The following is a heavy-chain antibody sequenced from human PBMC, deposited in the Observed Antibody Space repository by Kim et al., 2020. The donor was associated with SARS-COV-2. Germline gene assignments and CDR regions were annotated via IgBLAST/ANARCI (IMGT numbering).Heavy chain of an antibody. CDR2: ISSSSSYT. V-gene: IGHV3-11*06. J-gene: IGHJ3*02. CDR3: ARRLEPFQDAFDI. Sequence: GGSLRLSCSASGFTFSDFYMSWIRQAPGKGLEWVSYISSSSSYTNYADSVKGRFTISRDNAKNSLYLQMNSLRAEDTAVYYCARRLEPFQDAFDIWGQGTMVTVSS. D-gene: IGHD1-1*01. CDR1: GFTFSDFY.